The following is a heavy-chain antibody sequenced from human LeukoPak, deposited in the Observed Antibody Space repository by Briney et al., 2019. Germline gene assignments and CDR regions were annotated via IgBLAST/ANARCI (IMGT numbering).Heavy chain of an antibody. CDR3: ARDDVGSARY. Sequence: GASVKVSCKASGYTFTSYGISWVRQAPGLGLEWMGWITGYNGNTNYAQKFQGRLIMTTDTSTSTAYMELRSLRSDDTAVYYCARDDVGSARYWGQGAPVTVSS. D-gene: IGHD1-26*01. J-gene: IGHJ4*02. CDR2: ITGYNGNT. V-gene: IGHV1-18*01. CDR1: GYTFTSYG.